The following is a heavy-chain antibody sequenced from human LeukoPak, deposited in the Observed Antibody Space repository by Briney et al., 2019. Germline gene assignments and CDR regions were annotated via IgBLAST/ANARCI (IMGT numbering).Heavy chain of an antibody. D-gene: IGHD5-12*01. CDR1: GFTFSNYW. CDR2: ISITGITT. J-gene: IGHJ4*02. CDR3: AREMGGYPFDY. V-gene: IGHV3-48*04. Sequence: GGSLRLSCAASGFTFSNYWMTWVRQAPGKGLEWVSYISITGITTYYADSVKGRFTISRDNAKNSLYLQMNSLRAEDTAVYYCAREMGGYPFDYWGQGTLVTVSS.